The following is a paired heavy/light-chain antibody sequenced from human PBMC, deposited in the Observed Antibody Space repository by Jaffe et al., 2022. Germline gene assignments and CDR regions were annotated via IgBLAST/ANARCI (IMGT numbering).Light chain of an antibody. V-gene: IGKV1-39*01. J-gene: IGKJ3*01. Sequence: DIQMTQSPSSLSASEGDRVTITCRASQFISRYLNWYQQKPGKAPKLLIYGASDLQSGVPSRFSGSGSGTDFTLTITSLQREDFATYYCQQSYTSPVTFGPGTKVDVK. CDR3: QQSYTSPVT. CDR1: QFISRY. CDR2: GAS.
Heavy chain of an antibody. J-gene: IGHJ4*02. V-gene: IGHV3-23*01. Sequence: EVQLLESGGGLAQPGGSLRLSCAVSGFSFNTYAMNWVRQAPGKGLEWVSAITGSGHSTTYADSVKGRFTISRDNSKNTLYLQMNSLRAEDSAIYYCAKENKAVFGKGRFDQWGQGTLVTVSS. D-gene: IGHD3-10*01. CDR3: AKENKAVFGKGRFDQ. CDR1: GFSFNTYA. CDR2: ITGSGHST.